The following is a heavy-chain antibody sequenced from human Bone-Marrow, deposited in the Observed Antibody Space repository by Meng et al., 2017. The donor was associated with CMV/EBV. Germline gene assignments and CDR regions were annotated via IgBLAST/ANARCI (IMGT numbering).Heavy chain of an antibody. CDR3: ARDRIAAAGTGFLTDY. CDR2: IYYSGST. D-gene: IGHD6-13*01. V-gene: IGHV4-39*07. CDR1: GGSISSSSYY. J-gene: IGHJ4*02. Sequence: QLQLRGWGPVLVNPSETLSLTCTVSGGSISSSSYYWGWIRQPPGKGLEWIGSIYYSGSTYYNPSLKSRVTISVDTSKNQFSLKLSSVTAADTAVYYCARDRIAAAGTGFLTDYWGQGTLVTVSS.